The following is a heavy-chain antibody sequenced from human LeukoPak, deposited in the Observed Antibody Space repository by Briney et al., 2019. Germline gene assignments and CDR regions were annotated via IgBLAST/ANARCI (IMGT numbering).Heavy chain of an antibody. V-gene: IGHV1-69*05. Sequence: SVKVSCEASGGTFSSYAISWVRQAPGQGLGWMGGIIPIFGTANYAQKFQGRVTITTDESTSTAYMELSSLRSEDTAVYYCARGTLGVPAAIGLGYYYYMDVWGKGTTVTVSS. CDR1: GGTFSSYA. CDR2: IIPIFGTA. CDR3: ARGTLGVPAAIGLGYYYYMDV. D-gene: IGHD2-2*01. J-gene: IGHJ6*03.